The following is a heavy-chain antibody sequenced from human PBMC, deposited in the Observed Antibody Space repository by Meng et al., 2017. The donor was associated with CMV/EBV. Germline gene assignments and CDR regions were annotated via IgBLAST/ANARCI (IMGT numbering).Heavy chain of an antibody. CDR2: IYTSGST. V-gene: IGHV4-61*02. Sequence: HAQVQESGPGLGNTSQTLSLTCTVSGGSISSGSYYWSWIRQPAGKGLEWIGRIYTSGSTNYNPSLKSRVTISVDTSKNQFSLKLSSVTAADTAVYYCASVQGLGVSWGQGTLVTVSS. CDR3: ASVQGLGVS. D-gene: IGHD3-10*01. CDR1: GGSISSGSYY. J-gene: IGHJ4*02.